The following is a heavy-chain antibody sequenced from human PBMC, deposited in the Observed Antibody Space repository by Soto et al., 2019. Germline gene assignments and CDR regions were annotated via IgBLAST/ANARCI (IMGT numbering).Heavy chain of an antibody. V-gene: IGHV4-38-2*01. CDR2: IYHSGST. D-gene: IGHD3-22*01. CDR3: ARVWYYDSSFFDY. Sequence: SETLSLTCAVSGYSISSGYYWGWIRQPPGKGLEWTGSIYHSGSTYYNPSLKSRVTISVDTSKNQFSLKLSSVTAADTAVYYCARVWYYDSSFFDYWGQGTLVTVSS. CDR1: GYSISSGYY. J-gene: IGHJ4*02.